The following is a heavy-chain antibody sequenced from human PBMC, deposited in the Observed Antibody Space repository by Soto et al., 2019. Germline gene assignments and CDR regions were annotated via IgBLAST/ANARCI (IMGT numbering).Heavy chain of an antibody. CDR1: GGSISSGGYY. V-gene: IGHV4-31*03. Sequence: QVQLQESGPGLVKPSQTLSLTCTVSGGSISSGGYYWSWIRQHPGKGLEWIGYIYYSGSTYYNPSLKSRVTISVDTSKNQFSLKLSSVTAADTAVYYCARDLTTYSDYVMGWFDPWGQGTLVTVSS. CDR2: IYYSGST. CDR3: ARDLTTYSDYVMGWFDP. J-gene: IGHJ5*02. D-gene: IGHD4-17*01.